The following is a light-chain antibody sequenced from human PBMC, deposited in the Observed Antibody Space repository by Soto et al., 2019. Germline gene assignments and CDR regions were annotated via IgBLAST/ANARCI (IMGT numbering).Light chain of an antibody. J-gene: IGLJ3*02. V-gene: IGLV2-11*01. CDR1: SSDVGSYNF. Sequence: QSALTQPRSVSGSPGQSVTISCTGTSSDVGSYNFVSWYQQHPGKAPQLMIYDVNKRPSGVPDRFSGSKSGNTASLTISGLQAEDEADYYCCSYAGSYTWVFGGGTKLTVL. CDR2: DVN. CDR3: CSYAGSYTWV.